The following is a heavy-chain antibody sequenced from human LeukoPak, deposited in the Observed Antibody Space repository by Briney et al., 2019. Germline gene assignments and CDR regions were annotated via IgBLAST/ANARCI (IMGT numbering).Heavy chain of an antibody. CDR2: IYWNGDK. D-gene: IGHD4-23*01. J-gene: IGHJ4*02. CDR1: GGSIDGYYWS. Sequence: TLSLTCTVSGGSIDGYYWSWIRQPPGKALEWVALIYWNGDKHYSPSLKSRLTISKDTSKNQVVLKVTNMDPADTATYYCAQKYNGRWYQLPGGPFSNWGQGILVTVSS. V-gene: IGHV2-5*01. CDR3: AQKYNGRWYQLPGGPFSN.